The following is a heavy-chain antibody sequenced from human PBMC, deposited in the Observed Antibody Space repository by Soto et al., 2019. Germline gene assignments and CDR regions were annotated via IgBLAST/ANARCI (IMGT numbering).Heavy chain of an antibody. J-gene: IGHJ4*02. V-gene: IGHV4-59*08. CDR1: GGSISSYY. CDR3: ARQRGAVAGKGFDY. Sequence: QVQLQESGPGLVKPSETLSLTCTVSGGSISSYYWSWIRQPPGKGLEWIGYIYYSGSTNYNPSLKSRVTISVDTSKNQFSLKLSSVTAADTAVYYCARQRGAVAGKGFDYWGQGTLVTVSS. D-gene: IGHD6-19*01. CDR2: IYYSGST.